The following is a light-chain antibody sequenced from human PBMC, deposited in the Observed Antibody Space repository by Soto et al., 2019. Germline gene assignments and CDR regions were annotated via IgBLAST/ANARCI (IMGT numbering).Light chain of an antibody. CDR3: SAWDDSRSGVV. Sequence: QSVLTQAPSASGPPGQRVTISFSGSNSNIGNNNVNWYQMGPGTAPKLLIYRTNQRPSGVPDRFSASKSGTSASLAISGLRSEDEADYYCSAWDDSRSGVVFGGGTKLTVL. J-gene: IGLJ2*01. V-gene: IGLV1-44*01. CDR1: NSNIGNNN. CDR2: RTN.